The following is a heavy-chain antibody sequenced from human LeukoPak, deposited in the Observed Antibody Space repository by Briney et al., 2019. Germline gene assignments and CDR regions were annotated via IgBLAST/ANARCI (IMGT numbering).Heavy chain of an antibody. CDR2: ISAYNGNT. CDR1: GYTFTSYG. Sequence: ASVKVSCKASGYTFTSYGISWVRQAPGQGLEWMGWISAYNGNTNYAQKLQGRVTMTTDTSTSTAYMELRSLRSDDTAEYYCARVDRFIAAAGVYYYYYMDVWGKGTTVTVSS. V-gene: IGHV1-18*01. D-gene: IGHD6-13*01. J-gene: IGHJ6*03. CDR3: ARVDRFIAAAGVYYYYYMDV.